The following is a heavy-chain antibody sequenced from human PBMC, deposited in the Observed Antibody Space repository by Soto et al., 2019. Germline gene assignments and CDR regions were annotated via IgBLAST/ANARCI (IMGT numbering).Heavy chain of an antibody. CDR2: IWYDGSNK. CDR3: ARDYIVVVPAATHNYYYYYYMDV. CDR1: GFTFSSYG. Sequence: GGSLRLSCAASGFTFSSYGMHWVRQAPGKGLEWVAVIWYDGSNKYYADSVKGRFTISRDNSKNTLYLQMNSLRAEDTAVYYCARDYIVVVPAATHNYYYYYYMDVWGKGTTVTVSS. V-gene: IGHV3-33*01. D-gene: IGHD2-2*01. J-gene: IGHJ6*03.